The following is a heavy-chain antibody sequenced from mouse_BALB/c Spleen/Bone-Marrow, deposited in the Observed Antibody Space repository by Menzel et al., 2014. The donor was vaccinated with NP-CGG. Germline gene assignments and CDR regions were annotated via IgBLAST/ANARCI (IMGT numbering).Heavy chain of an antibody. V-gene: IGHV14-3*02. J-gene: IGHJ3*01. CDR2: IDPANGNT. Sequence: EVQLQQSGAELVKPGASVKLSCTASGFNIKDTYMHWVKQRPEQGLEWIGRIDPANGNTKYDPKFQGKATITAGTSSNTAYLQLSSLTSEDTAVYYCAKYYYGSSLFAYWGQGTLVTVSA. CDR3: AKYYYGSSLFAY. CDR1: GFNIKDTY. D-gene: IGHD1-1*01.